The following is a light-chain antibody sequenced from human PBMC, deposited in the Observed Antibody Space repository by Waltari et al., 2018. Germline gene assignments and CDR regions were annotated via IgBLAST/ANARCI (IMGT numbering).Light chain of an antibody. V-gene: IGKV2-30*02. Sequence: DVVMTQSPLSLPVTLGQPASISCRSSQSLVRSNGDTFLNWVQQRPGQSPRRLIYKVSNRDWRIPDKFSGSGSGTDFTLKISRVEAEDVRIYYCMQSTVWPTFGQGTKVEI. CDR2: KVS. J-gene: IGKJ1*01. CDR3: MQSTVWPT. CDR1: QSLVRSNGDTF.